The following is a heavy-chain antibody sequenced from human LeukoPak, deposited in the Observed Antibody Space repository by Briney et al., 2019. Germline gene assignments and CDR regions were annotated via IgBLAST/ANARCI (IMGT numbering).Heavy chain of an antibody. Sequence: GGSLRLSCAASGFSFSNYWMSWVRQAPGKGLEWAANIKEDVSEKYYLDSVKGRFTISRDNAKKSLYLQMNSLRAEDTAVYYCARVGVTLGGFDYWGQGTLVTVSS. CDR3: ARVGVTLGGFDY. D-gene: IGHD3-16*01. CDR1: GFSFSNYW. V-gene: IGHV3-7*01. CDR2: IKEDVSEK. J-gene: IGHJ4*02.